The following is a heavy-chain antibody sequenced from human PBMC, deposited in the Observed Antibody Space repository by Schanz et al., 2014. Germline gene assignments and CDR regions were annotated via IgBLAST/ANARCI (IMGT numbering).Heavy chain of an antibody. CDR2: LLSSERA. CDR3: ASIPRGNLYGYFDY. CDR1: GGSISSHY. J-gene: IGHJ4*02. D-gene: IGHD4-17*01. V-gene: IGHV4-59*11. Sequence: QVQLQESGPGLVKPSETLSLTCTVSGGSISSHYWSWVRQAPGEGLEWIAYLLSSERAKYNPSLAIRSTLSLDTSKSQFSLHLRYVTAADTAVYYCASIPRGNLYGYFDYWGQGSLVTVSS.